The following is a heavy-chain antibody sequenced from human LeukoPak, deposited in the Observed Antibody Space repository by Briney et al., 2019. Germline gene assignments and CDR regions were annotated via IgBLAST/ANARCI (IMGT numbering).Heavy chain of an antibody. Sequence: GGSLRLSCAPSGFTSDDYAMHWVRQAPGKGREWVSGISWNSGSIGYADSVKGRFTISRDNAKNSLYLQMNSLRTEDTALYYCAKDRNTAMEYYFDYWGQGTLVTVSS. V-gene: IGHV3-9*02. CDR1: GFTSDDYA. J-gene: IGHJ4*02. D-gene: IGHD5-18*01. CDR2: ISWNSGSI. CDR3: AKDRNTAMEYYFDY.